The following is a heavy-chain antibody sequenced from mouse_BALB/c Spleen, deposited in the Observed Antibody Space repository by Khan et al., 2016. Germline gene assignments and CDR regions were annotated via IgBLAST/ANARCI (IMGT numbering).Heavy chain of an antibody. D-gene: IGHD2-14*01. CDR2: IWRGGST. Sequence: VQLVESGPGLVQPSQSLSITCTVSGFSLTSYGVHWVRQSPGKGLEWLGVIWRGGSTDYNAAFMSRLTITKDNSKSQVFFKMNSLQADDTAIYYCAKNYMYDLYAMDYWGQGTSVTVSS. CDR3: AKNYMYDLYAMDY. CDR1: GFSLTSYG. V-gene: IGHV2-5*01. J-gene: IGHJ4*01.